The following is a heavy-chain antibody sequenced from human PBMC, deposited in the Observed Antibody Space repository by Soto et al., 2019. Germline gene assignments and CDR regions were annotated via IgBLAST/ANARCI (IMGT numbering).Heavy chain of an antibody. J-gene: IGHJ2*01. Sequence: EVQVLESGGGLVQPGGSLRLSCAGSGFTFINYAMNWVRQAPGKGLEWVSSLSGGGDAAFFPDSVRGRFTISRDNSKNTVTLQMTSLGVDDTAVYYCARKILGSTTRPNYWYFDLWGRGTLVTVSS. CDR2: LSGGGDAA. V-gene: IGHV3-23*01. D-gene: IGHD7-27*01. CDR3: ARKILGSTTRPNYWYFDL. CDR1: GFTFINYA.